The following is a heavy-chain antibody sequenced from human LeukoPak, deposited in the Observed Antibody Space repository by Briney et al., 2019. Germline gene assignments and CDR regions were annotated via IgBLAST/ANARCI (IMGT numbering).Heavy chain of an antibody. CDR1: GFTFDKAW. V-gene: IGHV3-15*01. Sequence: GGSLRLSCAASGFTFDKAWMTWVRQAPGKGLEWVGRIKSKTDGGTTDYAAPVKGRFTISRDDSKNTLYLQMNSLKTEDTAVYYCTTDEGLLPLGYWGQGTLVTVSS. CDR3: TTDEGLLPLGY. CDR2: IKSKTDGGTT. D-gene: IGHD1-26*01. J-gene: IGHJ4*02.